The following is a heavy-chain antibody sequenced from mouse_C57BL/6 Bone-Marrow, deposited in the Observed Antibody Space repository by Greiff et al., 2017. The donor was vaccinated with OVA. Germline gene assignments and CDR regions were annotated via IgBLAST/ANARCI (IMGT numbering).Heavy chain of an antibody. V-gene: IGHV5-15*01. D-gene: IGHD2-2*01. CDR2: ISNLAYSI. Sequence: EVKLVESGGGLVQPGGSLKLSCAASGFTFSDYGMAWVRQAPRKGPEWVAFISNLAYSIYYADTVTGRFTISRENATNTLYLEMSSLRSEDTAMYYCARQDYGYDVGFADWGQGTLVTVSA. CDR1: GFTFSDYG. CDR3: ARQDYGYDVGFAD. J-gene: IGHJ3*01.